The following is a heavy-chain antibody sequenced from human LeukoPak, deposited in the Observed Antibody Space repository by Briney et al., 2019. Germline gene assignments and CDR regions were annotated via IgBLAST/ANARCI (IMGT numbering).Heavy chain of an antibody. CDR2: ISSSSSTI. CDR1: GFTFSSYS. Sequence: GGSLRLSCAASGFTFSSYSMNWVRQAPGKGLEWVSYISSSSSTIYYADSEKGRFTISRDNAKNSLYLQMNSLRAEDTAVYYCASTPGGAFDIWGQGTMVTVSS. V-gene: IGHV3-48*01. J-gene: IGHJ3*02. D-gene: IGHD2-8*02. CDR3: ASTPGGAFDI.